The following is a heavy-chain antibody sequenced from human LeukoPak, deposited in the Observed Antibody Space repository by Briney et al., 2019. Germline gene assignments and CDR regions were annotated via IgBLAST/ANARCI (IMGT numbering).Heavy chain of an antibody. V-gene: IGHV3-15*01. Sequence: GGSLRLSCAASGFTLNNAWMSWVRQAPGKGLEWLGRIKRETDGGTIDYAAPVKGRFTISRDDSRNTLYLQMDSLKIEDTAVYYCTTDRYYDKSGLQFQHWGQGTLVTVSS. CDR1: GFTLNNAW. D-gene: IGHD3-22*01. J-gene: IGHJ1*01. CDR3: TTDRYYDKSGLQFQH. CDR2: IKRETDGGTI.